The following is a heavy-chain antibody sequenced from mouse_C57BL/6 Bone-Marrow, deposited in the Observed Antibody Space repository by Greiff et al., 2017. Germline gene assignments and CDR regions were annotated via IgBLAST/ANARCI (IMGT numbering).Heavy chain of an antibody. CDR2: LDPENGDT. J-gene: IGHJ2*01. D-gene: IGHD1-1*01. V-gene: IGHV14-4*01. CDR1: GFNIKDDY. CDR3: TTGSSYSCYFDY. Sequence: VQLKQSGAELVRPGASVKLSCTASGFNIKDDYMHWVKQRPEQGLEWIGWLDPENGDTEYASKFQGKATITADTSSNTAYLQLSSLTSEDTAVYYCTTGSSYSCYFDYWGQGTTLTVSS.